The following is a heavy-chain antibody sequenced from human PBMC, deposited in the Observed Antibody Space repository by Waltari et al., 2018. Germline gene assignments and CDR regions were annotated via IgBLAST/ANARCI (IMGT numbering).Heavy chain of an antibody. CDR3: ARNYDTNGRYRIPYWSFDL. CDR1: GGSVASLY. V-gene: IGHV4-59*02. Sequence: QVHLQESGPGLVKPSELLSLSCTVPGGSVASLYCSSLRQSPGRGLEWIGFVYDTGRTDYNPSLRSRVTISLDTSRSQFSLRLTSVTAADTAVYYCARNYDTNGRYRIPYWSFDLWGPGTLVSVSS. D-gene: IGHD3-22*01. J-gene: IGHJ2*01. CDR2: VYDTGRT.